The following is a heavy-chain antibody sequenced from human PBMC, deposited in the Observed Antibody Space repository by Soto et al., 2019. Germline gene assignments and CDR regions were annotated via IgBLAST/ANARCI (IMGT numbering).Heavy chain of an antibody. Sequence: QVQLVQSGAEVKKPGSSVKVSCKASVGTFSSYAISWVRQAPGQGLEWMGGIIPIFGTANYAQKFQGRVTITADESTSSAYMELSSLRSEDTAVYYCARPYAGYYYYCMDVWGQGTTVT. CDR3: ARPYAGYYYYCMDV. CDR2: IIPIFGTA. D-gene: IGHD2-2*01. V-gene: IGHV1-69*01. J-gene: IGHJ6*02. CDR1: VGTFSSYA.